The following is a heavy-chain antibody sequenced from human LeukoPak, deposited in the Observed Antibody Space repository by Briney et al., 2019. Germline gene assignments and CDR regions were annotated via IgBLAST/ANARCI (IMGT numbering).Heavy chain of an antibody. D-gene: IGHD6-13*01. CDR1: GGSFSGYY. CDR3: ARNRVYSSSWYDWFDP. CDR2: INHSGST. V-gene: IGHV4-34*01. Sequence: KPSETLSLTCAVYGGSFSGYYWSWIRQPPGKGLEWIGEINHSGSTNYNPSLKSRVTISVNTSKNQFSLKLSSVTAADTAVYHCARNRVYSSSWYDWFDPWGQGTLVTVSS. J-gene: IGHJ5*02.